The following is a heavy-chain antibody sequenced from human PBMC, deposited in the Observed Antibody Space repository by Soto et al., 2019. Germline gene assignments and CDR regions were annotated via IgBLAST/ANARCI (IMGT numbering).Heavy chain of an antibody. CDR3: ARVYGDYDAFDI. CDR1: GGSISSGGYY. Sequence: SETLSLTCTVSGGSISSGGYYWSWIRQHPGNGLEWIGYIYYSGSTYYNPSLKSRVTISVDTSKNQFSLKLSSVTAADTAVYYCARVYGDYDAFDIWGQGTMVTVSS. J-gene: IGHJ3*02. V-gene: IGHV4-31*03. D-gene: IGHD4-17*01. CDR2: IYYSGST.